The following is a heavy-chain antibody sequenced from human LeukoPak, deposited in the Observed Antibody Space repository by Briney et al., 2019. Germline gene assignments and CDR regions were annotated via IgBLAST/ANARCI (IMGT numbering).Heavy chain of an antibody. D-gene: IGHD3-3*01. V-gene: IGHV3-74*01. Sequence: PGGSLRLSCAASGFTFSIHWMHWVRQAPGKGLVWVSRINSDGGSTSYADSVKGRFTISRDNAKNTLYLQTNSLRAEDTAVYYCARDEDWSGYYGAFDIWGQGTMVTVSS. CDR3: ARDEDWSGYYGAFDI. CDR2: INSDGGST. CDR1: GFTFSIHW. J-gene: IGHJ3*02.